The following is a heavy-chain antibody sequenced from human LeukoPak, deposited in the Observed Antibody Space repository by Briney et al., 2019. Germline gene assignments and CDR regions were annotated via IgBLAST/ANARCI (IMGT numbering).Heavy chain of an antibody. CDR3: AKCGSTWPADH. CDR2: ITSSGGTT. Sequence: GWSLRLSCAASGFTFSSHGMSWVRQAPGKGLERVSYITSSGGTTYYADSVKGRFTISRDNSKSTLYLHMNSLRAEDTAVYYCAKCGSTWPADHWGRGTLVTVSS. CDR1: GFTFSSHG. D-gene: IGHD6-13*01. J-gene: IGHJ4*02. V-gene: IGHV3-23*01.